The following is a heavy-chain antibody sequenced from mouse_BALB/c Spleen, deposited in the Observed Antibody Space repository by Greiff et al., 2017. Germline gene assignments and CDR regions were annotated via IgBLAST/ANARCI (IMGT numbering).Heavy chain of an antibody. CDR3: ARGGGNSYFDY. CDR1: GFTFSDYG. J-gene: IGHJ2*01. CDR2: ISNLAYSI. V-gene: IGHV5-15*02. D-gene: IGHD2-1*01. Sequence: EVHLVESGGGLVQPGGSRKLSCAASGFTFSDYGMAWVRQAPGKGPEWVAFISNLAYSIYYADTVTGRFTISRENAKNTLYLEMSSLRSEDTAMYYCARGGGNSYFDYGGQGTTLTVAS.